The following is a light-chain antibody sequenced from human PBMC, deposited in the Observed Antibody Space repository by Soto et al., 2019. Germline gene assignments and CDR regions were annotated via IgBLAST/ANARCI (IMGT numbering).Light chain of an antibody. J-gene: IGLJ1*01. Sequence: QSALTQPRSVSGSPGQSVAISCTGTSSDVGGYNYVSWCQQHPGKAPKLMIYDVSKRPSGVPDRFSGSKSGNTASLTISGLQAEDEADYYCCSYAGSSLYVFGTGTKLTVL. V-gene: IGLV2-11*01. CDR3: CSYAGSSLYV. CDR1: SSDVGGYNY. CDR2: DVS.